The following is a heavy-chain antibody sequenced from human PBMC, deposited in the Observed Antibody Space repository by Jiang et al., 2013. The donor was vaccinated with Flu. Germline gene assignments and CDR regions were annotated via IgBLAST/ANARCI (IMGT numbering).Heavy chain of an antibody. V-gene: IGHV3-23*01. D-gene: IGHD2-15*01. CDR1: GFTFSSYA. CDR2: INSVGGDP. CDR3: AKDYCSGGTCYLGY. Sequence: QLLESGGGLVQPGGSLRLSCAASGFTFSSYAMNWVRQAPGKGLEWVSVINSVGGDPYYADSVKGRFTISRDNSKNTLYLQMNSLRAEDTAIYYCAKDYCSGGTCYLGYWGQGT. J-gene: IGHJ4*02.